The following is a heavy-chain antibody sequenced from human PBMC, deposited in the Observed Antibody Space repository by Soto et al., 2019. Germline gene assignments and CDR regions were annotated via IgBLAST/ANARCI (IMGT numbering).Heavy chain of an antibody. CDR1: GFTFSSYG. V-gene: IGHV3-33*01. D-gene: IGHD5-18*01. CDR2: IWYDGSNK. Sequence: QVQLVESGGGVVQPGRSLRLSCAASGFTFSSYGMHWVRQAPGQGLEWVAVIWYDGSNKYYADSVKGRFTISRDNSKNTLYLQMNSLRAEDTAVYYCARSPITAMVERLDYWGQGTLVTVSS. CDR3: ARSPITAMVERLDY. J-gene: IGHJ4*02.